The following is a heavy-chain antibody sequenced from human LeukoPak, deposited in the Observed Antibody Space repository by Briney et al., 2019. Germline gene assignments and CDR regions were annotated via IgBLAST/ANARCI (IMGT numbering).Heavy chain of an antibody. D-gene: IGHD3-3*01. CDR2: ISGSGGST. V-gene: IGHV3-23*01. J-gene: IGHJ4*02. Sequence: GSLRLSCAASGFTFSSYAMSWVRPAPGKGLEWVSAISGSGGSTYYADSVKGRFTISRDNSKNTLYLQMNSLRAEDTAVYYCAKDYDFWSGYGRPYFDYWGQGTLVTVSS. CDR1: GFTFSSYA. CDR3: AKDYDFWSGYGRPYFDY.